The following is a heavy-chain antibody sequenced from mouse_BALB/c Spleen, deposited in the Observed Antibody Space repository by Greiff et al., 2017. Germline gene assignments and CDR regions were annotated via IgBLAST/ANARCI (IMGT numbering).Heavy chain of an antibody. CDR1: GYSFTGYY. Sequence: VQLQQSGPELVKPGASVKISCKASGYSFTGYYMHWVKQSHVKSLEWIGRINPYNGATSYNQNFKDKASLTVDKSSSTAYMELHSLTSEDSAVYYCARGGDYDEFAYWGQGTLVTVSA. J-gene: IGHJ3*01. V-gene: IGHV1-31*01. D-gene: IGHD2-4*01. CDR3: ARGGDYDEFAY. CDR2: INPYNGAT.